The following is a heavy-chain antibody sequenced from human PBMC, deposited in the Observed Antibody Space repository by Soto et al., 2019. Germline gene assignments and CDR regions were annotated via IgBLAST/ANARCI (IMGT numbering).Heavy chain of an antibody. CDR2: ISWNSGSI. CDR3: AKEGSTSCYRSCSGGSCCNPFDY. Sequence: EVQLVESGGGLVQPGRSLRLSCAASGFTFDDYAMHWVRQAPGKGLEWVSGISWNSGSIGYADSVKGRFTISRDNAKNSLYLQMNRLRAEDTALYYCAKEGSTSCYRSCSGGSCCNPFDYWGQGTLVTVSS. D-gene: IGHD2-15*01. CDR1: GFTFDDYA. J-gene: IGHJ4*02. V-gene: IGHV3-9*01.